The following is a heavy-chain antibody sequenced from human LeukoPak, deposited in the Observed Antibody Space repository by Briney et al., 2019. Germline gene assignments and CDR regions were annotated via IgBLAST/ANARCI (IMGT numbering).Heavy chain of an antibody. CDR1: GYTFTSYD. Sequence: GASVKVSCKASGYTFTSYDINWVRQATGQELEWMGWMNPNSGNTGYAQKFQGRVTMTRNTSISTAYMELSSLRSEDTAVYYCARPPPYSSSWDYYYYYGMDVWGQGTTVTVSS. J-gene: IGHJ6*02. D-gene: IGHD6-13*01. V-gene: IGHV1-8*01. CDR3: ARPPPYSSSWDYYYYYGMDV. CDR2: MNPNSGNT.